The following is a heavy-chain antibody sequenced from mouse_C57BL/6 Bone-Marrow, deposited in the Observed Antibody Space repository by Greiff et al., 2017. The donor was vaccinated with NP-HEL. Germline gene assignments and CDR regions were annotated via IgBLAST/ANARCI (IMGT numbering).Heavy chain of an antibody. CDR2: ISSGGSYT. CDR3: ARCYYGSSYYFDY. Sequence: EVMLVESGGDLVKPGGSLKLSCAASGFTFSSYGMSWVRQTPDKRLEWVATISSGGSYTYYPDSVKGRFTISRDNAKNTLYLQMSRLKSEDTAMYYCARCYYGSSYYFDYWGQGTTLTVSS. D-gene: IGHD1-1*01. J-gene: IGHJ2*01. V-gene: IGHV5-6*01. CDR1: GFTFSSYG.